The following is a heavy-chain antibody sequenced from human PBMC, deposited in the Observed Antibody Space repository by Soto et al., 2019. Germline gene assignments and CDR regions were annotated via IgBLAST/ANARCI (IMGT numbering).Heavy chain of an antibody. J-gene: IGHJ6*02. Sequence: ASVKVSCKASGYTFTGYYMHWVRQAPGQGLEWIGWINPNSGGTNYAQKFQGWVTMNRDTSISTAYMELSRLRSDDTAVYYCARAAGVDYDFWSGPYYYGMDVWGQGTTVTVSS. CDR2: INPNSGGT. D-gene: IGHD3-3*01. CDR3: ARAAGVDYDFWSGPYYYGMDV. V-gene: IGHV1-2*04. CDR1: GYTFTGYY.